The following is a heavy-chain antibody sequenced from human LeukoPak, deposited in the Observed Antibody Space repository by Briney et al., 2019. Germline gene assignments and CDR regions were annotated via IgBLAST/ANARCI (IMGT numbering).Heavy chain of an antibody. D-gene: IGHD3-16*01. CDR1: GYTFTSYD. CDR2: MNPNSGNT. V-gene: IGHV1-8*01. CDR3: ARGEGGGNYYYYGMDV. Sequence: ASVKVSCKASGYTFTSYDINWVRQATGQGLEWMGWMNPNSGNTGYAQKFQGRVTMTRNTSISTAYMELSSLRSEDTAVYYRARGEGGGNYYYYGMDVWGQGTTVTVSS. J-gene: IGHJ6*02.